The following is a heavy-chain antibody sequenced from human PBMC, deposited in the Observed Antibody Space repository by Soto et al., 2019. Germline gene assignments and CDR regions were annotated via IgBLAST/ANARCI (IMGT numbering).Heavy chain of an antibody. D-gene: IGHD2-21*01. Sequence: GGSLRLSCAASGFTFSSYGVHWVRQAPGKGLEWVAVIWYDGSNKYYADSVKGRFTISRDNSKNTLYLQMNSLRAEDTAVYYCARDKFAERRFHSSYGMDVSGPAPTVTVSS. CDR1: GFTFSSYG. J-gene: IGHJ6*02. CDR3: ARDKFAERRFHSSYGMDV. CDR2: IWYDGSNK. V-gene: IGHV3-33*01.